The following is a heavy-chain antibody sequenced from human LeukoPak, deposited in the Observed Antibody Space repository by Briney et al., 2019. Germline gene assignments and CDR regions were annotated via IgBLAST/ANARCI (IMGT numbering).Heavy chain of an antibody. J-gene: IGHJ4*02. V-gene: IGHV3-11*01. CDR3: ARDTLDDY. CDR1: GFTFSDYY. CDR2: ISGSGTTI. Sequence: PGGSLRPSCAASGFTFSDYYMSWIRQAPGKGLEWISFISGSGTTIYYADSVKGRFSISRDNAKNSVFLQMNSLRAEDTAVYYCARDTLDDYWGQGTLVTVSS.